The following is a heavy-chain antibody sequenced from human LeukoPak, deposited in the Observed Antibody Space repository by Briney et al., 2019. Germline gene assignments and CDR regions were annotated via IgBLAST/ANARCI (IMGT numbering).Heavy chain of an antibody. Sequence: PGRSLRLSCAASGFTFSSYGMHWVRQAPGKGLEWVAIISYEGSNKHYADSVKGRFTISRDNSKNTLYLQMNSLRAEDTAVYYCAKPGRNSEYSYDPWYFDLWGRGTLVTVSS. CDR3: AKPGRNSEYSYDPWYFDL. CDR1: GFTFSSYG. D-gene: IGHD5-18*01. V-gene: IGHV3-30*18. J-gene: IGHJ2*01. CDR2: ISYEGSNK.